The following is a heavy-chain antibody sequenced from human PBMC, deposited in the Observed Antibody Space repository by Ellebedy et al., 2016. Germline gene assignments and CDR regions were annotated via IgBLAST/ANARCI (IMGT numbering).Heavy chain of an antibody. CDR3: AKERGENFDF. D-gene: IGHD3-10*01. J-gene: IGHJ4*02. CDR2: ISGGGDST. Sequence: GESLKISXAASGFTFSGYAMSWIRQAPGKGLEWVSAISGGGDSTYYADSVRGRFTISRDNSKDTLYLQMNSLRAEDTALYYCAKERGENFDFWGQGTLVSVSS. V-gene: IGHV3-23*01. CDR1: GFTFSGYA.